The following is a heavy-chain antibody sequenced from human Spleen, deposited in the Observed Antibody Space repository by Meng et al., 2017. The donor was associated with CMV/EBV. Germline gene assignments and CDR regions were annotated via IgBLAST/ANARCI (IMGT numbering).Heavy chain of an antibody. Sequence: GGSLRLSCAVSGFTFSSYSMNWVRQAPGKGLEWVANINQDGSQKNYVDSVKGRFTISRDNAKNSLFLQMNSLRAEDTAVYYCARVAAAGRGMDVWGQGTTVTVSS. CDR2: INQDGSQK. V-gene: IGHV3-7*04. J-gene: IGHJ6*02. CDR1: GFTFSSYS. CDR3: ARVAAAGRGMDV. D-gene: IGHD6-13*01.